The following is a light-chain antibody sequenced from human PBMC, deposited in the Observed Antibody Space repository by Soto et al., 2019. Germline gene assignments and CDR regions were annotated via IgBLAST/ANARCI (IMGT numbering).Light chain of an antibody. CDR2: GAS. J-gene: IGKJ1*01. Sequence: EIVLTQSPATLSVSPGERATLSCRASQSVSSNLAWYQQKRGQAPRLLIYGASTRATGIPARFSGSGSGREFTLTISSLRSEDFAVYYCQHYNNWPPWTFGQGTKVEIK. CDR3: QHYNNWPPWT. V-gene: IGKV3-15*01. CDR1: QSVSSN.